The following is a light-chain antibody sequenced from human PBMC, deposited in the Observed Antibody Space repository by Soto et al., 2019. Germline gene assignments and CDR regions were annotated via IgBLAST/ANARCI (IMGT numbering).Light chain of an antibody. Sequence: EIVLTQSPGTLSLSPVERATLSCRASESVSSNLAWYQQRPGQAPRLLIYGASTRATDTPVRFRGSGSGTEFTLTISSLQSEDFAVYYCQQYNNWPPSIIFGQGTRLEIK. CDR3: QQYNNWPPSII. J-gene: IGKJ5*01. CDR1: ESVSSN. V-gene: IGKV3-15*01. CDR2: GAS.